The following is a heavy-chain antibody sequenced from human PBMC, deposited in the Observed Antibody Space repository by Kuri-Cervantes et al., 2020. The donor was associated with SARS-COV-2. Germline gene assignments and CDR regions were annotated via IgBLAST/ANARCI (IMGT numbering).Heavy chain of an antibody. J-gene: IGHJ4*02. CDR1: GFTFSNYW. V-gene: IGHV3-7*04. Sequence: GGSLRLSCAASGFTFSNYWMNWVRQAPGKGLEWVANIKQDGSEKYYVDSVKGRFTISRDNAKNSLYLQMNSLRAEDTAVYYCARASMVRGVDYWGQGTLVTVSS. CDR3: ARASMVRGVDY. D-gene: IGHD3-10*01. CDR2: IKQDGSEK.